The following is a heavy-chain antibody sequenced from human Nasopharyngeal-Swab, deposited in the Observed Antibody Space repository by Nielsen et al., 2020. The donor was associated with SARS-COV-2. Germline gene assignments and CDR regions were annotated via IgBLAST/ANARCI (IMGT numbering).Heavy chain of an antibody. V-gene: IGHV3-21*01. CDR2: IDSSSRSI. Sequence: GGSLRLSCAASGFTFSSYDMSWVRQAPGKGLEWVSSIDSSSRSIFYADSVKGRFTISRDNAKNTLYLQMNSLRVEDTALYYCVKHQGSSSDQWGQGTLVTVSS. CDR1: GFTFSSYD. J-gene: IGHJ4*02. CDR3: VKHQGSSSDQ.